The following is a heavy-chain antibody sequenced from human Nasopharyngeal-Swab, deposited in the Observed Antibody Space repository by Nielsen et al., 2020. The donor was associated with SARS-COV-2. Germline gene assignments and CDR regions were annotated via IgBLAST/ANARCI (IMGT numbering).Heavy chain of an antibody. Sequence: WIRQPPGKGLEWIGEIYHSGSTNYNPSLKSRGTISVDTSKNQFSLKLSSLTAADTAVYYCARRGTGGKKGAFDIWGQGTMVTVSS. CDR2: IYHSGST. D-gene: IGHD2-8*02. CDR3: ARRGTGGKKGAFDI. V-gene: IGHV4-34*13. J-gene: IGHJ3*02.